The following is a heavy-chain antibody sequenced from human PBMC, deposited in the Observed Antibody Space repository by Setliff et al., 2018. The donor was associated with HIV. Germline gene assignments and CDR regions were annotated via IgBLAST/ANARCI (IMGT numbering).Heavy chain of an antibody. CDR2: IGRSGSPI. Sequence: GESLKISCAASGFTFSDYYMTWIRRAPGGGLEWVAYIGRSGSPIYYADSVQGRFTVSRDNAKSSLYLQMNSLRVEDTAVYFCARPSDGAGFSTDDAYDTWGQGTMVTVSS. D-gene: IGHD2-21*01. CDR3: ARPSDGAGFSTDDAYDT. CDR1: GFTFSDYY. V-gene: IGHV3-11*04. J-gene: IGHJ3*02.